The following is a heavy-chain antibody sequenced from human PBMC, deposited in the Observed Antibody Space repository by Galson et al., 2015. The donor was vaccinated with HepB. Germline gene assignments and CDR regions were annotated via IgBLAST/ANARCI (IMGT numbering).Heavy chain of an antibody. CDR3: ARELDMVRGVMTQGYFDY. Sequence: SVKVSCKASGYTFTSYGISWVRQAPGQGLEWMGWISAYNGNTNYAQKLQGRVTMTTDTSTSTAYMELRSLRSDDTAVYYCARELDMVRGVMTQGYFDYWGQGTLVTVSS. V-gene: IGHV1-18*01. J-gene: IGHJ4*02. CDR2: ISAYNGNT. CDR1: GYTFTSYG. D-gene: IGHD3-10*01.